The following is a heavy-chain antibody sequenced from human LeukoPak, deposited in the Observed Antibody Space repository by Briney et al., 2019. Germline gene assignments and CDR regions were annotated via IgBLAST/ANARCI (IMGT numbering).Heavy chain of an antibody. Sequence: GGSLRLSCAASGFTFSEYNMHWVRQAPGKGLEYVSAISTNGGSTHYVDSVKGRFTISRDDPKSTLDLQMGSLRPEDMAVYYCARGFRFYGSGIDYWGQGTLVTV. V-gene: IGHV3-64*02. CDR1: GFTFSEYN. CDR3: ARGFRFYGSGIDY. CDR2: ISTNGGST. J-gene: IGHJ4*02. D-gene: IGHD3-10*01.